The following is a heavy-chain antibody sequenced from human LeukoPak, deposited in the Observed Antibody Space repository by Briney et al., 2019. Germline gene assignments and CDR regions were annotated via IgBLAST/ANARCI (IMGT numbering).Heavy chain of an antibody. D-gene: IGHD3-22*01. V-gene: IGHV3-23*01. CDR2: ISGSGGST. CDR3: AKDGHYYDSSGYYYTFYFDY. CDR1: GFTFSSYA. J-gene: IGHJ4*02. Sequence: GGSLRLSCAASGFTFSSYAMGWVRQAPGKGLEWVSAISGSGGSTYYADSVKGRFTISRDNSKNTLYLQMNSLRAEDTAVYYCAKDGHYYDSSGYYYTFYFDYWGQGTLVTVSS.